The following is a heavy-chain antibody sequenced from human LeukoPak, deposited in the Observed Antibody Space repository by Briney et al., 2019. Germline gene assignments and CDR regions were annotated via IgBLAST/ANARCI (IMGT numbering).Heavy chain of an antibody. D-gene: IGHD5/OR15-5a*01. CDR3: ARALSRYFDY. CDR2: TYYRSKWYN. J-gene: IGHJ4*02. V-gene: IGHV6-1*01. CDR1: GDSVSSNSAT. Sequence: SQTLSLTCAISGDSVSSNSATWNWIRQSPSRGLEWLGRTYYRSKWYNEYASSVKGRIAFNADISKNQFSLQLNSVTPEDTAEYYCARALSRYFDYWGQGTLVAVSS.